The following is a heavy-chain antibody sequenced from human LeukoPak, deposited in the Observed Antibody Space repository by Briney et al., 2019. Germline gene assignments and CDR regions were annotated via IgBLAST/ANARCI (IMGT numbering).Heavy chain of an antibody. Sequence: SVKVSCKASGGTFSSYAISWVRQAPGQGLEWMGGIIPIFGTANYAQKFQGRVTITADESTSTAYMELSSLRSEDAAVYYCAVRPKVGATVWPFDYWGQGTLVTVSS. V-gene: IGHV1-69*13. CDR3: AVRPKVGATVWPFDY. CDR2: IIPIFGTA. J-gene: IGHJ4*02. D-gene: IGHD1-26*01. CDR1: GGTFSSYA.